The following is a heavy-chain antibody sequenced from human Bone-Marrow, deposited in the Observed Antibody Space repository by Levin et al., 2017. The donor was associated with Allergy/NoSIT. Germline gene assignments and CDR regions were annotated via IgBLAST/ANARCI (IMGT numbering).Heavy chain of an antibody. CDR1: GYTFTSYG. V-gene: IGHV1-18*01. D-gene: IGHD6-13*01. CDR2: ISAYNGNT. CDR3: ARSSSWYYSDYYYGMDV. Sequence: GESLKISCKASGYTFTSYGISWVRQAPGQGLEWMGWISAYNGNTNYAQKLQGRVTMTTDTSTSTAYMELRSLRSDDTAVYYCARSSSWYYSDYYYGMDVWGQGTTVTVSS. J-gene: IGHJ6*02.